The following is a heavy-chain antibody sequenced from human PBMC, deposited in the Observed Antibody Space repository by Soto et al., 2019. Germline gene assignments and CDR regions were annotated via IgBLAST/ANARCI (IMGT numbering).Heavy chain of an antibody. CDR3: GRHHRYSSSWYASYYYYGMDV. J-gene: IGHJ6*02. V-gene: IGHV4-61*01. CDR1: GGSVSSGSYY. Sequence: QVQLQESGPGLVKPSETLSLTCTVSGGSVSSGSYYWSWIRQPPGKGLEWIGYIYYSGGTNYNPSLRSRVTTSVATSKSQFSLKLSAVTAADTAVYYCGRHHRYSSSWYASYYYYGMDVWGRGSTVTVTS. D-gene: IGHD6-13*01. CDR2: IYYSGGT.